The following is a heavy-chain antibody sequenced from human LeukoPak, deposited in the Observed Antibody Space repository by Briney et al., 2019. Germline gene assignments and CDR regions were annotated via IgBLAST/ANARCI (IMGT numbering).Heavy chain of an antibody. V-gene: IGHV4-61*02. D-gene: IGHD3-3*01. Sequence: SETLSLTCAVSGGSLSSGSYYWSWIRQPAGKGLEWVGRIYTSGSTNYNPSLKSRVTISVDTSKNQFSLKLSSVTAADTAVYYCARGLLILRFLAPDAFDIWGQGTMVTVSS. CDR3: ARGLLILRFLAPDAFDI. CDR1: GGSLSSGSYY. J-gene: IGHJ3*02. CDR2: IYTSGST.